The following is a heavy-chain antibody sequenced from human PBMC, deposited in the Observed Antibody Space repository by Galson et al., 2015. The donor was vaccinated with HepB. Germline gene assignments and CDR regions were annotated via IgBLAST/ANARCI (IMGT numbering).Heavy chain of an antibody. CDR1: GYTFTDYY. V-gene: IGHV1-2*02. CDR3: SRAYCSPTSCYGPGWGYFGY. Sequence: SVKVSCKASGYTFTDYYIHWVRQAPGQGLEWMGWINPKSGGTNYAQKFQGRVTVTAATSTTTSYMELSGLRSGDTAIYYCSRAYCSPTSCYGPGWGYFGYWGQGTLVTVSS. CDR2: INPKSGGT. D-gene: IGHD2-2*01. J-gene: IGHJ4*02.